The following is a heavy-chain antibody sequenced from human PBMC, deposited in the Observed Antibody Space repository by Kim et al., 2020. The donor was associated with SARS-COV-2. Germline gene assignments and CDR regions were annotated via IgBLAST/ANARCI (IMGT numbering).Heavy chain of an antibody. D-gene: IGHD3-10*01. V-gene: IGHV3-43*02. CDR3: AKEKGTIQLYYYGSGDSYGMDV. CDR2: ISGDGGST. J-gene: IGHJ6*02. CDR1: GFTFDDYA. Sequence: GGSLRLSCAASGFTFDDYAMHWVRQAPGKGLEWVSLISGDGGSTYYADSVKGRFTISRDNSKNSLYLQMNSLRTEDTALYYCAKEKGTIQLYYYGSGDSYGMDVWGQGTTVTVSS.